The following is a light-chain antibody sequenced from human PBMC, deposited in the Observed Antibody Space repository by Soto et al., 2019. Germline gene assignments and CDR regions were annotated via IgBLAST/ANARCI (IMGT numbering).Light chain of an antibody. V-gene: IGLV4-69*01. CDR1: SGHSTYA. J-gene: IGLJ2*01. Sequence: QPVLTQSPSASASLGASVKLTCTLSSGHSTYAIAWHQQQPEKGPRYLMKLNSDGSHRKGDGIPDRFSGSSSGAERFLTISSIQSEDEADYYCQTWGPGFVVFGGGTKLTVL. CDR3: QTWGPGFVV. CDR2: LNSDGSH.